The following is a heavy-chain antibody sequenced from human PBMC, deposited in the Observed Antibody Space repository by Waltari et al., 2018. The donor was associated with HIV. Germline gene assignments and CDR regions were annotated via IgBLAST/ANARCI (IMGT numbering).Heavy chain of an antibody. Sequence: QVQLQESGPGLVKPSGPLSLPCTVSGASISNYWRSLIRPPHGEGLEWVGCVAYSGSTDYNPSLKSRVTISVDTSKNQFSLKLSSVTAADTAVYYCARGGCVNGVCYRGLLDSWGQGTLVTVSS. CDR1: GASISNYW. J-gene: IGHJ4*02. D-gene: IGHD2-8*01. V-gene: IGHV4-59*01. CDR3: ARGGCVNGVCYRGLLDS. CDR2: VAYSGST.